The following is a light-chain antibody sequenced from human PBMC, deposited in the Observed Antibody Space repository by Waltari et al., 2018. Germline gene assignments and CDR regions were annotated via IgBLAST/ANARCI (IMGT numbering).Light chain of an antibody. CDR1: QSVSRW. V-gene: IGKV3-20*01. CDR3: QKYGTLPAT. J-gene: IGKJ1*01. Sequence: EIVLTQSPGTLSLSPGERATISCRASQSVSRWLAWYQQKPGQPPRLLIYGASSRATGIPDRFSGSGSGTDFSLTISRLEPEDSAVYYCQKYGTLPATFGQGTKVEVK. CDR2: GAS.